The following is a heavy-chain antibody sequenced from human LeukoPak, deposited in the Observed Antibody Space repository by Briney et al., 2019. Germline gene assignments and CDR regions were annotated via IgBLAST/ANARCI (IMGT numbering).Heavy chain of an antibody. D-gene: IGHD2-15*01. CDR3: ARVGVVVAATGNFWFDP. CDR2: ISSSGTTI. Sequence: PGGSLRLSCAASGFTFSSYEMNWVRQAPGKGLEWVSYISSSGTTIYYADSVKGRFTISRDNAKNSLYLQMNSLRAEDTAVYYCARVGVVVAATGNFWFDPWGQGTLVTVSS. CDR1: GFTFSSYE. V-gene: IGHV3-48*03. J-gene: IGHJ5*02.